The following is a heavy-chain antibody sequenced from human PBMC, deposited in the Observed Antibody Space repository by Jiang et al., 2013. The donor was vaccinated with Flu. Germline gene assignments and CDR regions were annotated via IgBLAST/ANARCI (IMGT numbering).Heavy chain of an antibody. CDR1: GYTFTSYY. V-gene: IGHV1-46*01. D-gene: IGHD3-22*01. CDR2: INPSGGST. CDR3: AINQGAVTDYYDRHLDY. Sequence: SGAEVKKPGASVKVSCKASGYTFTSYYMHWVRQAPGQGLEWMGIINPSGGSTSYAQKFQDRVTMTRDTSTSTVYMELSSLRSEDTAVYYCAINQGAVTDYYDRHLDYWGQGTLVTVSS. J-gene: IGHJ4*02.